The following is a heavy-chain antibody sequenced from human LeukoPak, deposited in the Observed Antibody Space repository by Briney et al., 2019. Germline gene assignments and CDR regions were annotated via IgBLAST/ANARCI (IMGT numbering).Heavy chain of an antibody. J-gene: IGHJ4*02. V-gene: IGHV3-30*18. D-gene: IGHD3-3*01. Sequence: GGSLRLSCAASGFTFRAYAMHWVRQAPGKGLEWVAVLSYNGSNIFYADSVKGRFTISRDNSKNTLYLQMNSLRAEDTAVYYCAKMWWSGYPQGVDYWGQGTLVTVSS. CDR3: AKMWWSGYPQGVDY. CDR1: GFTFRAYA. CDR2: LSYNGSNI.